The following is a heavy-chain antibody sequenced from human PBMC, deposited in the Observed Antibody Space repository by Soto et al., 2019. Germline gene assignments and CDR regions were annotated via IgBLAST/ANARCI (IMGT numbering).Heavy chain of an antibody. D-gene: IGHD3-10*01. Sequence: QITLKESGPTLVKPTQTLTLTCTFSGLSLSTNGVSVGWIRQPPGKALEWLALIYWDDDQRYIPSLKTRLTITKDTSKNQVVLTMTNMDPVDKATYYVASRTGTAFDYWGQGTLVTVSS. J-gene: IGHJ4*02. CDR1: GLSLSTNGVS. CDR2: IYWDDDQ. V-gene: IGHV2-5*02. CDR3: ASRTGTAFDY.